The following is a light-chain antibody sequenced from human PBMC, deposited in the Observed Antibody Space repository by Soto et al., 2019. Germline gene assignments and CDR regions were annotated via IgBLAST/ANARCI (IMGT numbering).Light chain of an antibody. CDR2: KAS. CDR3: QQDNSYSGT. CDR1: QSISRW. J-gene: IGKJ1*01. Sequence: DIQMTQSPSALSASVGDRVTITCRASQSISRWLASYQQKPGKAPNFLIYKASDLETGVPSRFSGSGSGTDLTLTISSLQPEDFATYYCQQDNSYSGTFGQGTKWIS. V-gene: IGKV1-5*03.